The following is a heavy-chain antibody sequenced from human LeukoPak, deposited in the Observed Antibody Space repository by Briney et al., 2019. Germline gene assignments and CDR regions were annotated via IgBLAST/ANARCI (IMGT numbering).Heavy chain of an antibody. CDR3: ARLWETTVPGTTHPYHYQDV. J-gene: IGHJ6*03. CDR1: GGSISSSGYY. V-gene: IGHV4-39*07. D-gene: IGHD1-1*01. CDR2: IYYSGST. Sequence: SETLSLTCTVSGGSISSSGYYWGWIRQPPGKGLEWIGRIYYSGSTYYNPSLKCRVTIAVDTSKNQFSLTLSSVTPADPAVHYCARLWETTVPGTTHPYHYQDVWRKETTVSVFS.